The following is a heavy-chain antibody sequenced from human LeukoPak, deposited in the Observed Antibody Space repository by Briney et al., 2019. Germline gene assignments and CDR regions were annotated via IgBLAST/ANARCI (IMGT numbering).Heavy chain of an antibody. Sequence: GGSLRLSCAASGFTFSSYGMHWVRQAPGKGLEWVAVISYDGSNKYYADSVKGRFTISRDNSKNTLYLQMNSLRAEDTAVYYCAKSEEWLKYYYYYMDVWGKGTTVTVSS. CDR3: AKSEEWLKYYYYYMDV. J-gene: IGHJ6*03. D-gene: IGHD3-3*01. V-gene: IGHV3-30*18. CDR2: ISYDGSNK. CDR1: GFTFSSYG.